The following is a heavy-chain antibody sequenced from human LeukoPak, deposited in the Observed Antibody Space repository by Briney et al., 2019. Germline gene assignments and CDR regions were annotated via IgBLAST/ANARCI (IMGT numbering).Heavy chain of an antibody. V-gene: IGHV4-59*08. J-gene: IGHJ4*02. CDR3: ARSQWLAYYFDY. D-gene: IGHD6-19*01. CDR2: IYYSGST. CDR1: GGSISSYY. Sequence: SETLSLTCTVSGGSISSYYWSWIRQPSGKGLDWIGNIYYSGSTNYNPSLKRRVTISVDTSKNQFSLELSSVTAADTALYYCARSQWLAYYFDYWGQGTLVTVSS.